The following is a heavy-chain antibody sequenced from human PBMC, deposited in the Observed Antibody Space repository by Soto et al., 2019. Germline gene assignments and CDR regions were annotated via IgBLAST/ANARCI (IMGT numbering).Heavy chain of an antibody. V-gene: IGHV3-21*01. J-gene: IGHJ6*02. CDR2: ISSSSSYI. CDR1: GFTFSSYR. Sequence: EVQLVESGGGLVKPGGSLRVSCAASGFTFSSYRMNWVRQAPGKGLEWVSSISSSSSYIYYADSVKGRFTISRDNAKNSLYMQMNSLRAEDTAVYYCARDRVTCSSTSCYPYYYYGMDVWGQGTTVTVSS. CDR3: ARDRVTCSSTSCYPYYYYGMDV. D-gene: IGHD2-2*01.